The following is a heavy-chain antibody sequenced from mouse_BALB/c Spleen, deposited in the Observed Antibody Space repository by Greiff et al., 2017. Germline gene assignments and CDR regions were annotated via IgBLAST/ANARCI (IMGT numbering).Heavy chain of an antibody. CDR1: GYTFTSYY. J-gene: IGHJ3*01. CDR2: INPSNGGT. Sequence: QVQLQQSGAELVKPGASVKLSCKASGYTFTSYYMYWVKQRPGQGLEWIGEINPSNGGTNFNEKFKSKATLTVDKSSSTAYMQLSSLTSEDSAVYYCTRCPYYDGSSFAYWGQGTLVTVSA. V-gene: IGHV1S81*02. D-gene: IGHD1-1*01. CDR3: TRCPYYDGSSFAY.